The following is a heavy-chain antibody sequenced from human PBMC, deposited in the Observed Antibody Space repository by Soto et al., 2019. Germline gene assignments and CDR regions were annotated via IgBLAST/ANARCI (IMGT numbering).Heavy chain of an antibody. J-gene: IGHJ5*02. V-gene: IGHV1-69*12. CDR3: AGPVQYDFDTRAQSAWFDP. CDR1: GGTFGSYA. CDR2: IIPIFSTP. D-gene: IGHD3-22*01. Sequence: QVQLVQSGAEVKKPGSSVKVSCKTSGGTFGSYAISWVRQAPGQGLEWMGGIIPIFSTPNYAQKFQGRVTITADESLRTAYIERSSLRTEHTAVYYSAGPVQYDFDTRAQSAWFDPSGQGTLVTVFS.